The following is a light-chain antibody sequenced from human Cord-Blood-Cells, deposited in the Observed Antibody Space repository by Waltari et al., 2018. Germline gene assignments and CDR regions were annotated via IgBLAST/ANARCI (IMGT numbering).Light chain of an antibody. CDR1: SSNLGSNT. J-gene: IGLJ3*02. V-gene: IGLV1-44*01. CDR3: VLYMGSGIRV. CDR2: SNN. Sequence: QSVLTQPPSASGTPGQRVTISCSGSSSNLGSNTVNWYQQLPGTAPKLLIYSNNQRPSGVPDRFSGSILGNKAALTITGAQADDESDYYCVLYMGSGIRVFGGGTKLTVL.